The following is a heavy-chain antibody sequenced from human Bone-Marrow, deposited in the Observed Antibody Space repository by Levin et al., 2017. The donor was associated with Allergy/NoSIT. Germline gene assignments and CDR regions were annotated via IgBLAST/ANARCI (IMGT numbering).Heavy chain of an antibody. CDR1: GFTFNDYA. CDR3: AKDVCPSSSCWYGGMDV. D-gene: IGHD2-2*01. J-gene: IGHJ6*02. CDR2: ISAGFGTTT. V-gene: IGHV3-23*01. Sequence: GGSLRLSCTGSGFTFNDYAINWVRQAPGKGLEWVPVISAGFGTTTYYADSVKGRFIISRDRSKNTVYLQMNSLRADDTAVYYCAKDVCPSSSCWYGGMDVWGQGTTVTVSS.